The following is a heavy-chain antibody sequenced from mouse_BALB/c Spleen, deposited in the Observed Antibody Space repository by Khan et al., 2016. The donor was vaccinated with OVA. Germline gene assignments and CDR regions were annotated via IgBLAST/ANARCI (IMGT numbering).Heavy chain of an antibody. J-gene: IGHJ3*01. CDR1: GFTLRRYG. V-gene: IGHV5-6*01. CDR2: ISSGGLNT. CDR3: ARQFDYDVKAWFTY. D-gene: IGHD2-4*01. Sequence: EVELVESGGDLVKPGGSLKLSCAASGFTLRRYGMSWVRQTPDKRLEWVATISSGGLNTYYPDSVKGRFTISRDNGKHTLYLQIRTLKSEDTAIYYWARQFDYDVKAWFTYWGQGTLVTFSA.